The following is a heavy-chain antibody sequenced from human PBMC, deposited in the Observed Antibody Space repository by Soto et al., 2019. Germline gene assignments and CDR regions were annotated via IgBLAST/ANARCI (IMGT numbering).Heavy chain of an antibody. V-gene: IGHV3-30-3*01. J-gene: IGHJ6*02. D-gene: IGHD6-6*01. CDR1: GFTFSSYA. CDR2: ISYDGGNK. Sequence: PGGSLRLSCAASGFTFSSYAMHWVRQAPGKGLEWVAVISYDGGNKYYADSVKGRFTISRDNSKNTLYLQMNSLRAEDTAVYYCARDGECSSSSGMDVWGQGTTVTVSS. CDR3: ARDGECSSSSGMDV.